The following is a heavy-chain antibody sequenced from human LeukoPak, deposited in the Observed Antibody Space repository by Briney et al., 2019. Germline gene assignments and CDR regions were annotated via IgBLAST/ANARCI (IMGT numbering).Heavy chain of an antibody. CDR2: ISGSGRST. D-gene: IGHD6-19*01. J-gene: IGHJ4*02. Sequence: GGSLRLSCAASGFTFSSYAISWVRQAPGKGLEWVSAISGSGRSTYYADSVKGRFTISRDNSKNTLYLQMNSLRAEDTAVYYCAKARRAVAGAFDYWGQGTLVTVSS. CDR3: AKARRAVAGAFDY. CDR1: GFTFSSYA. V-gene: IGHV3-23*01.